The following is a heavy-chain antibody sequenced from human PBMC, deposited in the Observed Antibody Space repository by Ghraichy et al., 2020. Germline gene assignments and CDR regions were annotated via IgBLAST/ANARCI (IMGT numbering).Heavy chain of an antibody. CDR1: GFTFSSYW. V-gene: IGHV3-74*01. D-gene: IGHD1-14*01. CDR2: INSDGRST. J-gene: IGHJ4*02. Sequence: GGSLRLSCAASGFTFSSYWMHWVRQAPGKGLVWVSRINSDGRSTSYADSVKGRFTISRDNAKNTLYLQMNSLRAEDTAVFYCVRQRAGSGDYWGQGILVTVSS. CDR3: VRQRAGSGDY.